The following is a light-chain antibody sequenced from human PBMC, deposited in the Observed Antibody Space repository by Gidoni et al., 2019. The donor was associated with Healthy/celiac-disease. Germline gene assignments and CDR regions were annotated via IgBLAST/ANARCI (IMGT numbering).Light chain of an antibody. CDR1: QSISSY. CDR3: QQGYSTPQT. J-gene: IGKJ1*01. V-gene: IGKV1-39*01. Sequence: DIQMTHSPSSLSASVGHRVTITCRASQSISSYLNWYQQKPGKAPKLLIYAASSLPSGVPSRFSGSGSGTDFTLTISSLQPEDFATYYCQQGYSTPQTFGQGTKVEIK. CDR2: AAS.